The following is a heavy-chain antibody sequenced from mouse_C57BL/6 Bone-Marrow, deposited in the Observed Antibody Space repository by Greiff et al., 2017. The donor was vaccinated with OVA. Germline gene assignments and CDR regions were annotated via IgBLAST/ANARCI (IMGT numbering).Heavy chain of an antibody. CDR3: ARGYCGH. V-gene: IGHV14-3*01. D-gene: IGHD2-14*01. CDR2: IDPANGNT. Sequence: EVQLQQSVAELVRPGASVKLSCTASGFTFKNSYMHWVKQRPEQGLEWIGRIDPANGNTNYAPKFQGKATVTADTSSNTAYLQLSSLTSEDTAIYCCARGYCGHWGQGTTLTVSS. J-gene: IGHJ2*01. CDR1: GFTFKNSY.